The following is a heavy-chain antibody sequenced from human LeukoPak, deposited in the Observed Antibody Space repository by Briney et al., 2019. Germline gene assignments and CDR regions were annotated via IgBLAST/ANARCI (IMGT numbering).Heavy chain of an antibody. Sequence: LGGSLRLSCAASGFTFSSYGMHWVRQAPGKGLEWVAFIRYDGSNKYYADSVKGRFTISRDNSKNTLYLQMNSLRAEDTAVYYCAKDAGISFDYWGQGTLVTVSS. CDR3: AKDAGISFDY. V-gene: IGHV3-30*02. CDR2: IRYDGSNK. J-gene: IGHJ4*02. D-gene: IGHD2-21*01. CDR1: GFTFSSYG.